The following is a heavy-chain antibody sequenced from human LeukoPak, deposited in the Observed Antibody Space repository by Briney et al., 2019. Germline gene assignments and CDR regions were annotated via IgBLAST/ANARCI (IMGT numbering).Heavy chain of an antibody. CDR3: ARRRYYYDSSGYYYQTYYFDY. D-gene: IGHD3-22*01. CDR2: IKQDGSEK. Sequence: GGPLRLSCAASGFTFTSYWMSWVRQAPGKGLEWVANIKQDGSEKYYVDSVKGRFTISRDNAKNSLYLQMNSLRAEDTAVYYCARRRYYYDSSGYYYQTYYFDYWGQGTLVTVSS. V-gene: IGHV3-7*01. CDR1: GFTFTSYW. J-gene: IGHJ4*02.